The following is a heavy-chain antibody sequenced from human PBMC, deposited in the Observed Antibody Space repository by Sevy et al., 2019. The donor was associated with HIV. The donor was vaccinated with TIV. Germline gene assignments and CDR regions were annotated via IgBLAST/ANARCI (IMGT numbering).Heavy chain of an antibody. CDR1: GYTFTGYY. CDR3: ARDGKRYCSSTSSPGAFDI. D-gene: IGHD2-2*01. V-gene: IGHV1-2*02. Sequence: ASVKVSCKASGYTFTGYYMHWVRQAPGQGLEWMGWINPNSGGTNYAQKFQGRVTMTRDTSISTAYMELSRLRSDDTAVYYCARDGKRYCSSTSSPGAFDIWGQGTMVTVS. CDR2: INPNSGGT. J-gene: IGHJ3*02.